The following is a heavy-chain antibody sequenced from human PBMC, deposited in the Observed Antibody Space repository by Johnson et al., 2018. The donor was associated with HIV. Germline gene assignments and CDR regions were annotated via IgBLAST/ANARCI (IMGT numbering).Heavy chain of an antibody. CDR3: AKERGDSSRTAFDI. CDR1: GFTISTFW. D-gene: IGHD6-19*01. CDR2: ISGSGGST. J-gene: IGHJ3*02. Sequence: MLLVESGGALVQPGGSLRLSCEVSGFTISTFWMHWVRQVPGKGLMWVSAISGSGGSTYYADSVKGRFTISRDNSKNTLYLQMNSLRAEDTAVYYCAKERGDSSRTAFDIWGQGTMVTVSS. V-gene: IGHV3-23*04.